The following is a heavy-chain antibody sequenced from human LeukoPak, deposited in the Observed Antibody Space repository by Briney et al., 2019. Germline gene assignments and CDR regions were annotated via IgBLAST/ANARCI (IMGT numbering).Heavy chain of an antibody. CDR2: INHSGST. Sequence: PSETLSLTCAVYGGSFSGYYWSWIRQPPGKGLEWIGEINHSGSTNYNPSLKSRVTISVDTSKNQFSLKLSSVTAADTAVYYCARLKQLYYYGSGSLGPWFDPWGQGTLVTVSS. J-gene: IGHJ5*02. V-gene: IGHV4-34*01. D-gene: IGHD3-10*01. CDR1: GGSFSGYY. CDR3: ARLKQLYYYGSGSLGPWFDP.